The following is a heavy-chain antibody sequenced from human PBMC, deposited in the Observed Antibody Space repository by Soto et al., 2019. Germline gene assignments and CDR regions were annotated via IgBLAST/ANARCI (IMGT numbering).Heavy chain of an antibody. CDR3: ARGVGLLYYFDY. CDR2: INPSGGST. CDR1: GYTSTSYY. V-gene: IGHV1-46*01. Sequence: ASVKVSCKASGYTSTSYYVHWVRQAPGQGLEWMGIINPSGGSTSYAQKFQGRVTMTRDTSTSTVYMELSSLRSEDTAVYYCARGVGLLYYFDYWGQGTLVTVSS. D-gene: IGHD2-8*02. J-gene: IGHJ4*02.